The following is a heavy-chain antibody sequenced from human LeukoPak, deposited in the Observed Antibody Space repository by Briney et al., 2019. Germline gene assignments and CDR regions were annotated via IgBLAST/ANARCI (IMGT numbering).Heavy chain of an antibody. Sequence: SETLSLTCAVYGGSFSGYYWSWMRQPPGEGLEWIGDINQSGSTTYNPSLKSRVTISVDTSKNQFSLKLSSVTAADTAVYYCARDPPDDFWSGYSWGQGTLVTVSS. D-gene: IGHD3-3*01. CDR3: ARDPPDDFWSGYS. CDR2: INQSGST. CDR1: GGSFSGYY. J-gene: IGHJ4*02. V-gene: IGHV4-34*01.